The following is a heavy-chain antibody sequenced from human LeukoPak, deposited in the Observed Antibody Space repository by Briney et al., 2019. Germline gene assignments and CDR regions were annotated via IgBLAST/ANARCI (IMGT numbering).Heavy chain of an antibody. V-gene: IGHV4-30-4*08. J-gene: IGHJ4*02. D-gene: IGHD1-26*01. Sequence: SQTLSLTCTVSGGSISSGDYYWSWDRQPPGRGLEWVGYIYYSGSTYYNPSLKSRVTISVDTSKNQFSLKLSSVTAADTAVYYCARDPLLVGAPPGDYWGQGTLVTVSS. CDR1: GGSISSGDYY. CDR3: ARDPLLVGAPPGDY. CDR2: IYYSGST.